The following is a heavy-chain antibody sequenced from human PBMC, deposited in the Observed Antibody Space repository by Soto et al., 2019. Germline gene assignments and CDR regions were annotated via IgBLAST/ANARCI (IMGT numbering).Heavy chain of an antibody. Sequence: VQLVESGGGLVQPGGSLRLSCAASGFTFNNAWMSWVRQAPGTGLEWVGRVKSKTEGGTVDYAATVKGRLSITIYDSTNTLYVQMSSRTTENTAVYDCGAMSGHSIVGFDHWGKGPLVPSSS. V-gene: IGHV3-15*01. CDR1: GFTFNNAW. CDR3: GAMSGHSIVGFDH. CDR2: VKSKTEGGTV. J-gene: IGHJ4*02. D-gene: IGHD5-12*01.